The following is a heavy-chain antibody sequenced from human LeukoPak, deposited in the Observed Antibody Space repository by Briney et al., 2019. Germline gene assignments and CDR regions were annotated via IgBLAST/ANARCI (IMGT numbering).Heavy chain of an antibody. J-gene: IGHJ6*02. V-gene: IGHV4-4*02. CDR1: GGSISNENW. CDR2: IYHSGST. Sequence: SETLSLTCAVSGGSISNENWWGWVRQPPGKGLEWIGEIYHSGSTNYIPSLKSRVAISVNKSKNQFSLKLTSVTAADTAVYYCAGSPIGYGMDVWGQGTTVTVSS. CDR3: AGSPIGYGMDV.